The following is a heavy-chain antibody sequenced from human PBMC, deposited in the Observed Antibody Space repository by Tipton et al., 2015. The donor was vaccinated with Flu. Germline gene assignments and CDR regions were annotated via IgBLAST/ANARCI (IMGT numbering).Heavy chain of an antibody. CDR2: IWYDGSNK. CDR1: GFIFSTYG. D-gene: IGHD2/OR15-2a*01. Sequence: SLRLSCAASGFIFSTYGMHWVRQAPGKGLEWVAVIWYDGSNKYYADSVKGRFTISRDNSKNMVYLQMNSLRAEGTAVYYCARGFYDHYGMDVWGQGTTVTVSS. J-gene: IGHJ6*01. V-gene: IGHV3-33*01. CDR3: ARGFYDHYGMDV.